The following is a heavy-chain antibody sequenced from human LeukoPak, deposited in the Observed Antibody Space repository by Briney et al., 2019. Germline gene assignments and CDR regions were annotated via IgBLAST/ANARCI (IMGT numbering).Heavy chain of an antibody. J-gene: IGHJ6*02. CDR1: GFTFSSSA. CDR3: ARCYTYGTTWFGGLDV. V-gene: IGHV3-23*01. Sequence: GGSLRLSCAASGFTFSSSAMTWVRQVLGKGLEWVSTTGVSGSYYADSVKGRFTISRDNSKNTLYLQMNSLRAEDTAVYYCARCYTYGTTWFGGLDVWGQGTTVTVSS. CDR2: TGVSGS. D-gene: IGHD3-10*01.